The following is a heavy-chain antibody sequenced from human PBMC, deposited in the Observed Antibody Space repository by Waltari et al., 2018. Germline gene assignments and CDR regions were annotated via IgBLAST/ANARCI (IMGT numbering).Heavy chain of an antibody. V-gene: IGHV4-30-4*08. CDR1: GVSITYAGHY. CDR2: VYRSGST. D-gene: IGHD3-3*01. J-gene: IGHJ6*02. Sequence: QVQLQESGPGLVKPSQTLSLTYTVSGVSITYAGHYWTWIRQRPGQGLEWIGYVYRSGSTYYNPSLKSRVTISLDTSRNHFSLTLTSVTAADTALYYCARPRSAYYYYGMDVWGQGTTVTVSS. CDR3: ARPRSAYYYYGMDV.